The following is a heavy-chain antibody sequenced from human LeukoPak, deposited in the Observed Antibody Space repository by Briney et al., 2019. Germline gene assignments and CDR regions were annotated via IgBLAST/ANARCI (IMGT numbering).Heavy chain of an antibody. D-gene: IGHD4-17*01. Sequence: GGSLRLSCAASGFTFSSYLMHWVRQAPGKGLVWVSRINSDGSSTSYADSVKGRFTISRDNAKNTLYLQMNSLRAEDTAVYYCARGPSTVTTPLAYWGQGTLVTVSS. V-gene: IGHV3-74*01. J-gene: IGHJ4*02. CDR3: ARGPSTVTTPLAY. CDR1: GFTFSSYL. CDR2: INSDGSST.